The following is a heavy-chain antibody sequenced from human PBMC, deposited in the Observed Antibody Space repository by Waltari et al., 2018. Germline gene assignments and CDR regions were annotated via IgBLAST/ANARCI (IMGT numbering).Heavy chain of an antibody. Sequence: QVQLQESGTGLVKPSETLSLTCTASGVSISRYYWSWIRPPPGKGLEWIGYIYYSGSTNYNPSLKSRVTISVDTSKNQFSLKLSSVTAADTAVYYCARRQQQLNSWGQGTLVTVSS. CDR2: IYYSGST. J-gene: IGHJ4*02. D-gene: IGHD6-13*01. CDR1: GVSISRYY. V-gene: IGHV4-59*01. CDR3: ARRQQQLNS.